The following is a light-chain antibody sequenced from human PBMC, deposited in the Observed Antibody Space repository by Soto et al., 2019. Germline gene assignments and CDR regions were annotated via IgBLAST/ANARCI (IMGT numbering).Light chain of an antibody. CDR1: QSVSSSY. CDR2: GAS. V-gene: IGKV3-20*01. CDR3: QQYGSSPRVYT. Sequence: EIVLTQSPGTLSLSPGERATLSCRASQSVSSSYLAWYQQKPGQAPRLLIYGASSRATGIPDRFSGSGSGTDFTLTISRLEPEDFAVYYCQQYGSSPRVYTFGQGIKLEIK. J-gene: IGKJ2*01.